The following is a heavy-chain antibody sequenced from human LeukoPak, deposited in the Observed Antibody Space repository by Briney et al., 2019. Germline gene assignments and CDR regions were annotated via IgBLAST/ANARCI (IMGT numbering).Heavy chain of an antibody. V-gene: IGHV3-48*03. CDR3: ASSGYGEPLFDY. CDR2: ISSSGSTI. CDR1: GFTFSSYE. J-gene: IGHJ4*02. D-gene: IGHD5-12*01. Sequence: GGSLRLSCAASGFTFSSYEMNWVRQAPGKGLEWVSYISSSGSTIYYADSVKGRFTISRDNAKNSLYLQMNSLRAEDTAVYYCASSGYGEPLFDYWGQGTLVTVSS.